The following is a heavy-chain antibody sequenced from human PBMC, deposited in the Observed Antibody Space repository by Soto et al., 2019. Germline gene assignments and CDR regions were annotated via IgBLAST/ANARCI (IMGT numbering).Heavy chain of an antibody. CDR2: IYFSGST. V-gene: IGHV4-30-4*01. J-gene: IGHJ4*02. CDR3: AHDSHGGNSYFDL. CDR1: GGSISSGNFY. D-gene: IGHD1-26*01. Sequence: VQLQESGPGLVRPSETLSLTCTVSGGSISSGNFYWSWIRQPPGKGLEWIGYIYFSGSTSYSPSLTRRLTIALSTSNNQFSLTLTSVTAADTAVYYCAHDSHGGNSYFDLWGQGALVTVSS.